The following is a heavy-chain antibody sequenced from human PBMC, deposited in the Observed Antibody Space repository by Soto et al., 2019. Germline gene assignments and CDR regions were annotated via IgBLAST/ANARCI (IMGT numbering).Heavy chain of an antibody. J-gene: IGHJ5*02. CDR1: SDSISSYY. Sequence: SETLSLTCTVSSDSISSYYWSWIRQPPGKGLEWIGYIYYSGSTNYNPSLKSRVTISVDTSKNQFSLKLSSVTAADTAVYYCARGASRYSSSSWFDPWGQGTLVTVSS. CDR3: ARGASRYSSSSWFDP. V-gene: IGHV4-59*01. D-gene: IGHD6-13*01. CDR2: IYYSGST.